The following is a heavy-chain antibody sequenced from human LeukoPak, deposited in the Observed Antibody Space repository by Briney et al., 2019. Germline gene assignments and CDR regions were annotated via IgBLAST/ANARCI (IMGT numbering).Heavy chain of an antibody. CDR2: ISGSGGST. V-gene: IGHV3-23*01. J-gene: IGHJ5*02. CDR1: GFTFSSYA. Sequence: GGSLRLSCAASGFTFSSYAMSWVRQALGKGLEWVSDISGSGGSTYYADSVKGRCTISRDNSKNTLYLQMNSLRAEDTAVYYCAKDPQWLAPNWLDPWGQGTLVTVSS. D-gene: IGHD6-19*01. CDR3: AKDPQWLAPNWLDP.